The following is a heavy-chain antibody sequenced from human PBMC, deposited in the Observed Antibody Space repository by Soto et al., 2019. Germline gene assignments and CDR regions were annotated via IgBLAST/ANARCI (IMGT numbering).Heavy chain of an antibody. CDR1: GFTFSSYA. J-gene: IGHJ5*02. Sequence: PGGSLRLSCAASGFTFSSYAMHWVRQAPGKGLEWVSSISSDSSYIYYADSVKGRFTISRDNAKKSLYLQMNSLRVEDTAVYFCARVRDYGSGSSYPWGQGTLVTVYS. CDR3: ARVRDYGSGSSYP. CDR2: ISSDSSYI. D-gene: IGHD3-10*01. V-gene: IGHV3-21*01.